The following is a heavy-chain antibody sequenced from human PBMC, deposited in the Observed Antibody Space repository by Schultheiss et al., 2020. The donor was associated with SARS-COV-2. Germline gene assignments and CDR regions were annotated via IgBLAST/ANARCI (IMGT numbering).Heavy chain of an antibody. Sequence: GGSLRLSCAASGFTFSSYGMHWVRQAPGKGLEWVAVISYDGSNKYYADSVKGRFTISRDNSKNTLYLQMNSLRAEDTAVYYCASNGYDFWSGYYDYWGQGTLVTVSS. CDR3: ASNGYDFWSGYYDY. D-gene: IGHD3-3*01. CDR1: GFTFSSYG. J-gene: IGHJ4*02. V-gene: IGHV3-30*03. CDR2: ISYDGSNK.